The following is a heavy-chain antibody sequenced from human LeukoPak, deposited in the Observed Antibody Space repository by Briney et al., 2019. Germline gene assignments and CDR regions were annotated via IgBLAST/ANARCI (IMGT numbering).Heavy chain of an antibody. J-gene: IGHJ4*02. CDR1: GFTFSSYA. V-gene: IGHV3-23*01. D-gene: IGHD4-17*01. Sequence: GGSLRPSCAASGFTFSSYAMSWVRQAPGKGLEWVSAISGSSGSTYYADSVKGRFTISRDNSKNTLYLQMNSLRAEDTAVYYCARDGPTVTPSIPFDFWGQGTLVTVSS. CDR2: ISGSSGST. CDR3: ARDGPTVTPSIPFDF.